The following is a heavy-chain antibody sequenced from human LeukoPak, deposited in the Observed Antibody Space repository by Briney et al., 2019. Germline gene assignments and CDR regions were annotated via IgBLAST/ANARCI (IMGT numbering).Heavy chain of an antibody. CDR3: ARNGYCSGGSCYSALWAEYYYYYYMDV. V-gene: IGHV1-2*02. Sequence: ASVKVSCKASGYTFTGYYMHWVRQAPGQGLEWMGWINPNRGGTNYAQKFQGRVTMTRDTSISTAYMELSRLRSDDTAVYYCARNGYCSGGSCYSALWAEYYYYYYMDVWGKGTTVTISS. J-gene: IGHJ6*03. D-gene: IGHD2-15*01. CDR2: INPNRGGT. CDR1: GYTFTGYY.